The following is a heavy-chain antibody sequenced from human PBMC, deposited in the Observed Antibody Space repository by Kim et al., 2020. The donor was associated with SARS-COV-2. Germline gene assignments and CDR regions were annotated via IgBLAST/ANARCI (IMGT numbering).Heavy chain of an antibody. J-gene: IGHJ6*02. CDR2: INHSGST. CDR1: GGSFSGYY. V-gene: IGHV4-34*01. Sequence: SETLSLTCAVYGGSFSGYYWSWIRQPPGKGLEWIGEINHSGSTNYNPSLKSRVTISVDTSKNQFSLKLSSVTAADTAVYYCARCTGGGDYFAFRVYYYGMDVWGQGTTVTVSS. D-gene: IGHD4-17*01. CDR3: ARCTGGGDYFAFRVYYYGMDV.